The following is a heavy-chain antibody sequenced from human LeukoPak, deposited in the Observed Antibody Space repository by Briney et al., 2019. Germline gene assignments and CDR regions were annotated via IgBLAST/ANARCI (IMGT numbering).Heavy chain of an antibody. J-gene: IGHJ6*02. CDR1: GFTFSSYW. Sequence: GGSLRLSCAASGFTFSSYWMHWVRQAPGKGLVWVSRINSDGSSTSYADSVKGRFTISRDNAKNTLYLQMNSLRAEDTAVYYCARDPSYYGSGSYYNRVYYYYGMDVWGQGTTVTVSS. CDR2: INSDGSST. D-gene: IGHD3-10*01. CDR3: ARDPSYYGSGSYYNRVYYYYGMDV. V-gene: IGHV3-74*01.